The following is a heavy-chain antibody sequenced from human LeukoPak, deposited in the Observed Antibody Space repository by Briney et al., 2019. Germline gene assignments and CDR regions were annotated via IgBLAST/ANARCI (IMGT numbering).Heavy chain of an antibody. CDR1: GVTFSSYV. CDR2: ISGSGGGT. CDR3: AKDNQYFDY. Sequence: PGGSLRLSCEASGVTFSSYVMSWVRQAPGKGPEWVSGISGSGGGTYYADSVKGRFAISRDNSKSTLYLQMNSLRAEDTALYYCAKDNQYFDYWGQGTLVTVSS. J-gene: IGHJ4*02. V-gene: IGHV3-23*01.